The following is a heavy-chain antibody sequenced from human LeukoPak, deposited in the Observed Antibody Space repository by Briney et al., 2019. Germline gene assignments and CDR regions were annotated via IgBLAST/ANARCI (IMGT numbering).Heavy chain of an antibody. CDR1: GFTFSSYG. D-gene: IGHD6-19*01. V-gene: IGHV3-30*18. CDR3: AKGHQWLDIDY. CDR2: ISYDGSNK. Sequence: GGSLRLSCAASGFTFSSYGMHWVRQAPGKGLEWVAVISYDGSNKYYADSVKGRFTISRDNSKNTLYLQVNSLRAEDTAVYYCAKGHQWLDIDYWGQGTLVTVSS. J-gene: IGHJ4*02.